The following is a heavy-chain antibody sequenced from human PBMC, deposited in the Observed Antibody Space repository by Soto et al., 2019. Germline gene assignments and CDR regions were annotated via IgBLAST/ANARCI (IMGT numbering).Heavy chain of an antibody. CDR3: AKEESSGWYRTADY. J-gene: IGHJ4*02. CDR1: GFTFSSSG. Sequence: QVQLVESGGGVVQPGRSLRLSCAASGFTFSSSGMHWVRQAPGEGLEWVGVIYYDGSEQYYGDSVKGRFTISRDNSKNTLYLQMNSLRDEDTAVYYCAKEESSGWYRTADYWGQGTLVTGSS. V-gene: IGHV3-30*18. CDR2: IYYDGSEQ. D-gene: IGHD6-19*01.